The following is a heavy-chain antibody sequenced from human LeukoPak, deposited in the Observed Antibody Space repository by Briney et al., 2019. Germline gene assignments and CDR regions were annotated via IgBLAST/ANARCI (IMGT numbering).Heavy chain of an antibody. CDR2: INPNSGAT. D-gene: IGHD1-26*01. CDR3: ARDLRSGTDGNYAMDV. J-gene: IGHJ6*02. CDR1: EYNFTAYY. V-gene: IGHV1-2*02. Sequence: ASVTVSCKVSEYNFTAYYLHWVRQAPGQGLEWVGWINPNSGATNCAQKFQGRVTMTRDTSISTASMELSRLTSDDTAVYYCARDLRSGTDGNYAMDVWGQGTTVTVSS.